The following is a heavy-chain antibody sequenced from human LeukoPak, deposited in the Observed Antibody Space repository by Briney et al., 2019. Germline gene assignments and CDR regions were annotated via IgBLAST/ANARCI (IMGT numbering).Heavy chain of an antibody. J-gene: IGHJ5*02. Sequence: GGSLRLSCAASGFTFSSYAMSWVRQAPGKGLEWVSTIRGSDRETYYADSVKGRFTVSRDNSKNTLYLQMNSLRAEDTALYYCAKGGYSTPFDPWGQGTLVTVSS. CDR3: AKGGYSTPFDP. CDR1: GFTFSSYA. D-gene: IGHD1-26*01. V-gene: IGHV3-23*01. CDR2: IRGSDRET.